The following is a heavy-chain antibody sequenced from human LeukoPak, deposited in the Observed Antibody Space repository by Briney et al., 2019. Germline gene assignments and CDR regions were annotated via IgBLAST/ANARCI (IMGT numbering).Heavy chain of an antibody. D-gene: IGHD6-19*01. J-gene: IGHJ6*03. CDR1: GFTFSSYE. CDR3: AKDPNRASSGWFYYYYYMDV. V-gene: IGHV3-48*03. CDR2: ISSSGSTI. Sequence: GGSLRLSCAASGFTFSSYEMNWVRQAPGKGLEWVSYISSSGSTIYYADSVKGRFTISRDNSKNTLYLQMNSLRAEDTAVYYCAKDPNRASSGWFYYYYYMDVWGKGTTVTVSS.